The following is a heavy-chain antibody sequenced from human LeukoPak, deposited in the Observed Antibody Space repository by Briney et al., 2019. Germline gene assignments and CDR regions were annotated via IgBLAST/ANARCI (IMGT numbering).Heavy chain of an antibody. CDR2: FDPEDGET. D-gene: IGHD6-19*01. CDR1: GYTLTELS. Sequence: ASVKVSCKVSGYTLTELSMHWVRQAPGKGLEWMGGFDPEDGETIYAQKFQGRVTMTEDTSTDTAYMELSSLRSEDTAVYYCAAGYSSRDYFDYWGQGTLVTVSS. CDR3: AAGYSSRDYFDY. J-gene: IGHJ4*02. V-gene: IGHV1-24*01.